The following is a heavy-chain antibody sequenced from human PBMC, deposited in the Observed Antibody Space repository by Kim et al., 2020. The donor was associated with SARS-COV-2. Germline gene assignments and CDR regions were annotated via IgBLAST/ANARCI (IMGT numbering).Heavy chain of an antibody. CDR1: GYSFTSYW. J-gene: IGHJ6*02. CDR2: IYPGDSDT. D-gene: IGHD3-22*01. Sequence: GESLKISCKGSGYSFTSYWIGWVRQMPGKGLEWMGIIYPGDSDTRYNPSFQGQVTISADKSISTAYLQWSSLKASDTAMYYCARHFKYYYDSSGYRLYYYGMDVWGQGTTVTVSS. V-gene: IGHV5-51*01. CDR3: ARHFKYYYDSSGYRLYYYGMDV.